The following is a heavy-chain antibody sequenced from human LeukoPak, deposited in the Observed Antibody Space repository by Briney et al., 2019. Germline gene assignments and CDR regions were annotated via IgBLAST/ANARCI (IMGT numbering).Heavy chain of an antibody. CDR3: ARDRLTTVTTFHFDY. CDR1: GFTFSSYA. CDR2: IWSDTTNK. D-gene: IGHD4-17*01. J-gene: IGHJ4*02. Sequence: GGSLRLSCAASGFTFSSYAMHWVRQAPGKGLEWVAVIWSDTTNKYYADSVKGRFTISRDNSKNTLYLQMSSLRAEDTAMYYCARDRLTTVTTFHFDYWGQGTLVSVSS. V-gene: IGHV3-33*01.